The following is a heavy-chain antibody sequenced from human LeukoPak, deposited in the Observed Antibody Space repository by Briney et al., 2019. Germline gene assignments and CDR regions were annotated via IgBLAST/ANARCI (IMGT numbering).Heavy chain of an antibody. Sequence: SETLSLTCTVSGGSISSGDYYWSWIRQPPGKGLEWIGYIYYSGSTYYNPSLKSRVTISVDTSKNQFSLKLSSVTAADTAVYYCARDLGTAISFVYWGQGTLVTVSS. CDR1: GGSISSGDYY. D-gene: IGHD5-18*01. CDR2: IYYSGST. V-gene: IGHV4-30-4*08. J-gene: IGHJ4*02. CDR3: ARDLGTAISFVY.